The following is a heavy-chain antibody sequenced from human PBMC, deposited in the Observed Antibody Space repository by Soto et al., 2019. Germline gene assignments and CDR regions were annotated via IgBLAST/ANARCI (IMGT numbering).Heavy chain of an antibody. J-gene: IGHJ4*02. CDR3: VRGLRRGYSVY. Sequence: QVQLVQSGAEVKKPGASVKVSCKASGYTFTGYDVNWVRQATGQGLEWVGWMNPNTGVAGFAPKFQGRVTLTGNTSITTAYMELSSLRSAVTAVYYCVRGLRRGYSVYWGQGTLVTVSS. CDR2: MNPNTGVA. CDR1: GYTFTGYD. D-gene: IGHD2-2*03. V-gene: IGHV1-8*01.